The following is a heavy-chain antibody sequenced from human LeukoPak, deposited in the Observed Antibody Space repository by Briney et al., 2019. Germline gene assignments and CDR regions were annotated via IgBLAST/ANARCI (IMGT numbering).Heavy chain of an antibody. J-gene: IGHJ4*02. V-gene: IGHV1-2*02. CDR2: INPNSGGT. CDR3: ARTASITIFGVPFPGY. D-gene: IGHD3-3*01. CDR1: GYTFTGYY. Sequence: ASVKVSCKASGYTFTGYYMHWVRQAPGQGLEWMEWINPNSGGTNYAQKFQGRVTMTRDTSISTAYMELSRLRSDDTAVYYCARTASITIFGVPFPGYWGQGTLVTVSS.